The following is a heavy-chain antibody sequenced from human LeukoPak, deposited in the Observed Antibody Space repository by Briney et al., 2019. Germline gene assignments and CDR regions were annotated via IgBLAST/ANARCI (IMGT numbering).Heavy chain of an antibody. Sequence: GGSLRLSCVASGFTFTGHSMHWVRQAPGKGLEWVAVVAKDEKTIFYADSLKGRFTISRDNSRNTLFLQMNSLRDEDTAVYYCARERQEGATPFDYWGQGSLVTVSS. D-gene: IGHD1-26*01. V-gene: IGHV3-30*14. CDR1: GFTFTGHS. J-gene: IGHJ4*02. CDR2: VAKDEKTI. CDR3: ARERQEGATPFDY.